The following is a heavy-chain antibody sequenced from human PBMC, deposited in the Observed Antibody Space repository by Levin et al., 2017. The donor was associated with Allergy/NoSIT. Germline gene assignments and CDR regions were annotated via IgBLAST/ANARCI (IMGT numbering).Heavy chain of an antibody. J-gene: IGHJ4*02. CDR2: VSDGGDYT. CDR3: AKDDGTAYYSFDS. Sequence: GGSLRLSCAASGFTFSTYAMNWVRQAPGQGLEWVSSVSDGGDYTFYADSVKGRFTISRDNSKNTLYLQMNSLRAEDTALYYCAKDDGTAYYSFDSWGQGTLATVSS. CDR1: GFTFSTYA. V-gene: IGHV3-23*01. D-gene: IGHD1-26*01.